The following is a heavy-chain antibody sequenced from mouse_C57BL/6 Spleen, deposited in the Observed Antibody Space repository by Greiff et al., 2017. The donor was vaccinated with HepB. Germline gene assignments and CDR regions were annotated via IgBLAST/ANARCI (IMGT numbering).Heavy chain of an antibody. D-gene: IGHD2-1*01. CDR2: FHPYNDDT. Sequence: LVESGAELVKPGASVKMSCKASGYTFTTYPIEWMKQNHGKSLEWIGNFHPYNDDTKYNEKFKGKATLTVEKSSSTVYLELSRLTSDDSAVYYCARQDYGNSYAMDYWGQGTSVTVSS. J-gene: IGHJ4*01. CDR3: ARQDYGNSYAMDY. CDR1: GYTFTTYP. V-gene: IGHV1-47*01.